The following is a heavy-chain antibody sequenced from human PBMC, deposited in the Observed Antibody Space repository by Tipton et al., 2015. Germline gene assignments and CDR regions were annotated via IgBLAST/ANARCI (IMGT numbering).Heavy chain of an antibody. CDR3: ARRFSQSSSWTFDY. D-gene: IGHD6-13*01. CDR2: VHYSGST. Sequence: TLSLTCAVSGYSISRGYNWGWIRQPPGKGLEWIGSVHYSGSTYYNPSLKSRVTISVDTSKNQFSRKLSSVTAADTAVYYCARRFSQSSSWTFDYWGQGTLVTVSS. CDR1: GYSISRGYN. V-gene: IGHV4-38-2*01. J-gene: IGHJ4*02.